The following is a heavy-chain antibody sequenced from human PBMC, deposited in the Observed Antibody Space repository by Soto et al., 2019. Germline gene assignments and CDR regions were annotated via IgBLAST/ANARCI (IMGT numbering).Heavy chain of an antibody. CDR1: GGSISSSGYY. D-gene: IGHD3-22*01. CDR2: IYDSGST. CDR3: ARHYGTMIVVADFDY. J-gene: IGHJ4*02. Sequence: SETLSLTCTVSGGSISSSGYYWGWIRQPPGKGLEWIGYIYDSGSTYYNPSLKSRVTISVDTSKNQFSLKLSSVAAADTAVYYCARHYGTMIVVADFDYWCQGTLVTVSS. V-gene: IGHV4-31*03.